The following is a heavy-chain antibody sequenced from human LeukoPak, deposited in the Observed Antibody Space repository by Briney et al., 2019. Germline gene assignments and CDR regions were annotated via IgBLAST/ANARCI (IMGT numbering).Heavy chain of an antibody. Sequence: GESLKISCKGSGYSFTSYWIGWVRQMPGKGLEWIGIIYPGDSDTRYSPSFQGQVTISADKSISTAYLQWSSLKASDTAMYYCARRSYYYDSSGYEIDYWGQGTLVTVSS. CDR1: GYSFTSYW. J-gene: IGHJ4*02. V-gene: IGHV5-51*01. CDR3: ARRSYYYDSSGYEIDY. D-gene: IGHD3-22*01. CDR2: IYPGDSDT.